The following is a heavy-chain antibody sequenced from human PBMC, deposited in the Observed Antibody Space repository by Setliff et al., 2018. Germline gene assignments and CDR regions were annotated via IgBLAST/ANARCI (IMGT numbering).Heavy chain of an antibody. Sequence: SETLSLTCTVSDGSLSTYYWSWIRQPPGKGLEFIGYVYYSGTANYSPSLRSRLTISVDKSKNQLSLELSSVTAAATAVHYCARAIVGLAASGRGYYFDYWGQGSLVTVSS. CDR1: DGSLSTYY. CDR2: VYYSGTA. D-gene: IGHD6-13*01. V-gene: IGHV4-59*12. J-gene: IGHJ4*02. CDR3: ARAIVGLAASGRGYYFDY.